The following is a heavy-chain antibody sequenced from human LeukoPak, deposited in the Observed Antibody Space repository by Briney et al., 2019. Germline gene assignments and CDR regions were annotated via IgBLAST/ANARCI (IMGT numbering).Heavy chain of an antibody. D-gene: IGHD3-22*01. CDR2: IIPIFGTA. V-gene: IGHV1-69*13. CDR1: GGTFSSYA. CDR3: ARVDSSGYYPIDY. J-gene: IGHJ4*02. Sequence: ASVKVSCKASGGTFSSYAISWVRQAPGQGLEWMGGIIPIFGTANYAQKFQGRVTITADESTSTAYMELSSLRSEDTAVYYCARVDSSGYYPIDYWGQGTLVTVSS.